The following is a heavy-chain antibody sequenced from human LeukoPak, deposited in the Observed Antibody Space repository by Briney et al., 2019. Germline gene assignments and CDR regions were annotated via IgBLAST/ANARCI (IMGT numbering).Heavy chain of an antibody. CDR2: INPNSGGT. CDR1: GYIFTDYY. Sequence: GASVKVSCKTSGYIFTDYYIHWVRQAPGQGLEWMGWINPNSGGTNYAQKFQGRVTMTRDTSISTAYMELSRLRSDDTAVYYCARESGSYSCWFDPWGQGTLVTVSS. D-gene: IGHD1-26*01. J-gene: IGHJ5*02. CDR3: ARESGSYSCWFDP. V-gene: IGHV1-2*02.